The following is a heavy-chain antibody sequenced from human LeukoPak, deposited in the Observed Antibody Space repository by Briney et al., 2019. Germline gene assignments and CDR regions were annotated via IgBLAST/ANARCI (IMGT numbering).Heavy chain of an antibody. CDR3: AREDGGSPTGFDY. J-gene: IGHJ4*02. CDR1: GYTFTGYY. D-gene: IGHD1-26*01. CDR2: INPNSGGT. Sequence: ASVKVSCKASGYTFTGYYMHWVRQAPGQGLEWMGWINPNSGGTNYAQKFQGRVTMTRDTSISTAYMELSRLRSDDTAVYYCAREDGGSPTGFDYWGQGTLVTVSS. V-gene: IGHV1-2*02.